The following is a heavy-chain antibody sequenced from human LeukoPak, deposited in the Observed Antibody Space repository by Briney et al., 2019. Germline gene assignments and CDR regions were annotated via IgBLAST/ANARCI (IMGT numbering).Heavy chain of an antibody. Sequence: GGSLRLSCAASGFTFSTYSMNWVRQAPGKGLEWVSFIDSGSGYIYYSDSVKGRFTISRDNAKNSLYLQMNTLRAEETAVYYCARVTYAVPDYWGQGTLVTVSS. CDR1: GFTFSTYS. CDR3: ARVTYAVPDY. J-gene: IGHJ4*02. CDR2: IDSGSGYI. V-gene: IGHV3-21*01. D-gene: IGHD2/OR15-2a*01.